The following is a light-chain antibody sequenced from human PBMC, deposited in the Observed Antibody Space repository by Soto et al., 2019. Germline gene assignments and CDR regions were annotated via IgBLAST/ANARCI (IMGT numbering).Light chain of an antibody. CDR1: QSISSH. CDR3: QQRPNWPLT. V-gene: IGKV3-11*01. Sequence: EIVLTQSPATLSLSPGERATLACRASQSISSHLAWYQQQPGQAPRLLMYDASNRATGIPARFSGSGSGTDFTLTISSLEPEDFAIYYCQQRPNWPLTFGGGTKVEIK. CDR2: DAS. J-gene: IGKJ4*01.